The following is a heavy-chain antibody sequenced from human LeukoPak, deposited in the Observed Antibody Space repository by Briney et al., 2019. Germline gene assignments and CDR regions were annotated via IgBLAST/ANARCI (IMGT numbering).Heavy chain of an antibody. J-gene: IGHJ6*03. V-gene: IGHV3-23*01. Sequence: GGSLRLSCTASGFTFSSYAMSWVRQAPGKGLEWVSGISSSGGNTYDADSVKGRFTISRDNSKNTLYLQMNSLRVEDTALYYCAKDSGTSSFYYYYMDVWGKGTTVTVSS. CDR2: ISSSGGNT. CDR1: GFTFSSYA. CDR3: AKDSGTSSFYYYYMDV. D-gene: IGHD2-2*01.